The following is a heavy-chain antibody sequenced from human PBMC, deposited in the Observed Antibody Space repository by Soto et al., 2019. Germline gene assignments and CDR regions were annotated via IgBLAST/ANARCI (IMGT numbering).Heavy chain of an antibody. Sequence: PGGSLRLSCAASGFTFSSYSMNWVRQAPGKGLEWVSYISSSSSTIYYADSVKGRFTISRDNAKNSLYLQMNSLRAEDTAVYYCARAYEAGDYYYYYMDVWGKGTTVTVSS. V-gene: IGHV3-48*01. D-gene: IGHD5-12*01. CDR1: GFTFSSYS. CDR2: ISSSSSTI. J-gene: IGHJ6*03. CDR3: ARAYEAGDYYYYYMDV.